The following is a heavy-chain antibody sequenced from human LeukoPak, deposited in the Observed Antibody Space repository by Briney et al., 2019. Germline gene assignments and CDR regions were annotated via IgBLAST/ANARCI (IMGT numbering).Heavy chain of an antibody. V-gene: IGHV1-8*03. D-gene: IGHD3-10*01. CDR2: MNPNSGNT. J-gene: IGHJ4*02. CDR3: ARRNYGSESYSRLDY. CDR1: GHPYSSFD. Sequence: KLPHEVSGHPYSSFDIQSVTRATRMGLEGMGYMNPNSGNTGYAQKFQGRVTITRSTSISTAYMELSSLRSEDTAVYYCARRNYGSESYSRLDYWGQGSLVTVSS.